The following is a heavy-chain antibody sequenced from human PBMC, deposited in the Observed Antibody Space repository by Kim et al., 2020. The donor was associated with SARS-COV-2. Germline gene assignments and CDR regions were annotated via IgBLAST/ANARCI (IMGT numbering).Heavy chain of an antibody. Sequence: AESAKGRFPISGDNSENTLDLQMKRLRAEDTAVYYCARDHYYDSSGFGYWGQGTLVTVSS. V-gene: IGHV3-33*01. J-gene: IGHJ4*02. CDR3: ARDHYYDSSGFGY. D-gene: IGHD3-22*01.